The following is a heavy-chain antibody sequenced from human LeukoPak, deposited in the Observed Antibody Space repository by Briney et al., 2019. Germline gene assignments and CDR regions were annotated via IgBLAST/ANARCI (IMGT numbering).Heavy chain of an antibody. J-gene: IGHJ4*02. CDR2: IYYSGST. V-gene: IGHV4-59*08. Sequence: SETLSLTCTVSGGSISGYYWSCIRQPPGRGLEWIGYIYYSGSTDYNPSLKSRVTISVDTSKNQFSLKLSSVTAADTAVYYCARHYYDSSGYFYQDYWGQGTLVTVSS. CDR1: GGSISGYY. D-gene: IGHD3-22*01. CDR3: ARHYYDSSGYFYQDY.